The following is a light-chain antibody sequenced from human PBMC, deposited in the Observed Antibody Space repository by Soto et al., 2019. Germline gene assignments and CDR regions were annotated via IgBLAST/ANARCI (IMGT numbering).Light chain of an antibody. CDR2: AS. CDR1: QTVSDMY. CDR3: QHYGTSAL. J-gene: IGKJ3*01. Sequence: EIVLTQSPGTLSLSPVERATLSCRASQTVSDMYLAWYQQKPGQAPRLLLYASNRATGIPDRFSGSGSGTDFTLTIGRLEPEDFAVYYCQHYGTSALFGPGTKVDIK. V-gene: IGKV3-20*01.